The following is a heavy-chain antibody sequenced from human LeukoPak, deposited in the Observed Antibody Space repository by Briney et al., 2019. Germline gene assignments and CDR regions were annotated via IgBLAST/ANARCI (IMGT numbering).Heavy chain of an antibody. CDR2: ISSSSSYI. J-gene: IGHJ4*02. D-gene: IGHD2/OR15-2a*01. V-gene: IGHV3-21*01. CDR3: ARDKVLID. CDR1: GFTLSSYA. Sequence: GGSLRLSCAASGFTLSSYAMSWVRQAPGKGLEWVSSISSSSSYIYYADSVKGRFTISRDNAKNSLYLQMNSLRAEDTAVYYCARDKVLIDWGQGTLVTVSS.